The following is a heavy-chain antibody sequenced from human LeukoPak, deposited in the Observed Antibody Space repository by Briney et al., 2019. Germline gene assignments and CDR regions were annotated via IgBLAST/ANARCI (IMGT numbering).Heavy chain of an antibody. CDR2: INPNSGCT. J-gene: IGHJ4*02. CDR3: ARVLSNWNYHDY. CDR1: GYTFTVYY. Sequence: ASVTVSFTCSGYTFTVYYMHWVRQAPGQGLEWVGWINPNSGCTNYAQKFQGRVTMTRDAYISTAYMELSRLRSDATAVYCGARVLSNWNYHDYWGRGTLVTVSS. D-gene: IGHD1-1*01. V-gene: IGHV1-2*02.